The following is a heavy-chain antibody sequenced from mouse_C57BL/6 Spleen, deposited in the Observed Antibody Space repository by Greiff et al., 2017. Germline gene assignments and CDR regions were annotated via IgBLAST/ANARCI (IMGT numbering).Heavy chain of an antibody. D-gene: IGHD4-1*01. Sequence: EVQVVESGPGLVKPSQSLSLTCTVTGYSITSGYDWHWIRHFPGNKLEWMGYISYSGSTNYNPSLKSRISITHDTSKNHFFLKLNSVTTEDTATYYCARDNTGPDWYFDVWGTGTTVTISS. CDR1: GYSITSGYD. V-gene: IGHV3-1*01. J-gene: IGHJ1*03. CDR3: ARDNTGPDWYFDV. CDR2: ISYSGST.